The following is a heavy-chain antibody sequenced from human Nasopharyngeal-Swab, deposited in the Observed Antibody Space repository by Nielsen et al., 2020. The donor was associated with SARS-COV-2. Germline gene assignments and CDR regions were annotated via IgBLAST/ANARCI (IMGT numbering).Heavy chain of an antibody. CDR2: IKQDGSEK. V-gene: IGHV3-7*05. Sequence: LSLTCAASGFTFSSYWMSWVRPAPGKGLEWGANIKQDGSEKYYVDSVKGRFTISRDNAKNSLYLQMNSLRAEDTAVYYCARDRAYYYGSGSGGFDYWGQGTLVTVSS. CDR3: ARDRAYYYGSGSGGFDY. CDR1: GFTFSSYW. J-gene: IGHJ4*02. D-gene: IGHD3-10*01.